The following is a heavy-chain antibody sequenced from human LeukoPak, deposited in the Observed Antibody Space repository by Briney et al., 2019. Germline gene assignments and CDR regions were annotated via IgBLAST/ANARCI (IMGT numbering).Heavy chain of an antibody. CDR2: IYGSGRT. Sequence: SETLSLTCTVSGISINSHYLNWIRQPPGKGLEWIGHIYGSGRTNYNPSLKSRVTMSVDTSKNQFSLKLSSVTAADTAVYYCARVISSSWLDYWGQGTLVTVSS. D-gene: IGHD6-13*01. CDR3: ARVISSSWLDY. J-gene: IGHJ4*02. V-gene: IGHV4-59*11. CDR1: GISINSHY.